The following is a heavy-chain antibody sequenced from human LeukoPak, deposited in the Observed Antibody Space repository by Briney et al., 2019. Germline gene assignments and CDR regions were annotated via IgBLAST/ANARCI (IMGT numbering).Heavy chain of an antibody. CDR2: IYNSGST. V-gene: IGHV4-59*12. D-gene: IGHD3-22*01. CDR3: ARDREYYYDSSGYYSTIDY. CDR1: GGSTSGYR. Sequence: SETLSLTCTVSGGSTSGYRWTWIRQPPGKGLEWIGYIYNSGSTTYNPSLKSRVTMSVDTSKNQFSLNLNSVTAADTAVYYCARDREYYYDSSGYYSTIDYWGQGTLVTVSS. J-gene: IGHJ4*02.